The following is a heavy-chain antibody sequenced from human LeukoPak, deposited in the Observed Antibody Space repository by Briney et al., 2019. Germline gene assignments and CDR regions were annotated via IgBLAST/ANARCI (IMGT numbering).Heavy chain of an antibody. Sequence: ASVKVSCKVSGYTLTELSMHWVRQAPGKGLEWMGGFDPEDGETIYAQKFQGRVTMTEDTSTDTAYMELSSLRSEDTAVYYCATKLYDSSGFDYWGQGTLVTVSS. CDR2: FDPEDGET. CDR3: ATKLYDSSGFDY. CDR1: GYTLTELS. J-gene: IGHJ4*02. D-gene: IGHD3-22*01. V-gene: IGHV1-24*01.